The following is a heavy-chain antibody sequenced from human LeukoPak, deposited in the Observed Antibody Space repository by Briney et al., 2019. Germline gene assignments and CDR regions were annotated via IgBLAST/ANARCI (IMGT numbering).Heavy chain of an antibody. Sequence: VGPLRLSCAASGFTFSDFWMTWVRQAPGKGLEWVANIKEDGSEKYYVDSVKGRFIISRDNAKNSLYLQMNSLRAEDTAVYYCAREYFYNSSGYRALRYWGQGTLVTVSS. D-gene: IGHD3-22*01. CDR3: AREYFYNSSGYRALRY. CDR2: IKEDGSEK. J-gene: IGHJ4*02. V-gene: IGHV3-7*01. CDR1: GFTFSDFW.